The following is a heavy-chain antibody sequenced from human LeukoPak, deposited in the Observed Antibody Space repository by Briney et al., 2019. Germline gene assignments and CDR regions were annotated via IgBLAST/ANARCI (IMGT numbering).Heavy chain of an antibody. J-gene: IGHJ6*03. CDR3: ACDGLWFGELSSTIMDV. V-gene: IGHV3-30*02. CDR2: IRYDGSNK. D-gene: IGHD3-10*01. Sequence: PGGSLRLSCAASGFTFSSYGMHWVRQAPGKGLEWVAFIRYDGSNKYYADSVKGRFTISRDNSKNTLYLQMNSLRAEDTAVYYCACDGLWFGELSSTIMDVWGKGTTVTVSS. CDR1: GFTFSSYG.